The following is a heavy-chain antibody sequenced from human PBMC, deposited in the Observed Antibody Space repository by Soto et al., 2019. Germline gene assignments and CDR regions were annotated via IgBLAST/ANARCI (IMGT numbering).Heavy chain of an antibody. CDR2: INHSGST. CDR1: GGSFSGYY. V-gene: IGHV4-34*01. Sequence: SETLSLTCAVYGGSFSGYYWSWIRQPPGKGLEWIGEINHSGSTNYNPSPKSRVTISVDTSKNQFSLKLSSVIAADTAVYYCARGRHYYYGASYYYGMDVWGQGTTVTVSS. D-gene: IGHD3-22*01. CDR3: ARGRHYYYGASYYYGMDV. J-gene: IGHJ6*02.